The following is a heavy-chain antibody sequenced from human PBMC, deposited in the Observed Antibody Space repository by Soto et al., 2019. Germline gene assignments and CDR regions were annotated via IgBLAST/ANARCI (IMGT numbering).Heavy chain of an antibody. V-gene: IGHV3-21*01. CDR3: ARASAPVTTMAYYFDY. CDR1: GFTFSSYS. D-gene: IGHD4-17*01. Sequence: PGGSLRLSCAASGFTFSSYSMNWVRQAPGKGLEWVSSISSSSSCIYYADSVKGRFTISRDNAKNSLYLQMNSLRAEDTAVYYCARASAPVTTMAYYFDYWGQGTLVTVSS. J-gene: IGHJ4*02. CDR2: ISSSSSCI.